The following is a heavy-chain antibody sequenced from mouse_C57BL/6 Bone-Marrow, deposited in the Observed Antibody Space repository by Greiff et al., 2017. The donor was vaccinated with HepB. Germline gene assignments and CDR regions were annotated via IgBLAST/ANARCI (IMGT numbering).Heavy chain of an antibody. D-gene: IGHD5-1-1*01. CDR1: GFTFSDFY. CDR2: SRNKANDYTT. J-gene: IGHJ3*01. V-gene: IGHV7-1*01. CDR3: ARDASIPFAY. Sequence: DVMLVESGGGLVQSGRSLRLSCATSGFTFSDFYMEWVRQAPGKGLEWIAASRNKANDYTTEYSASVKGRFIVSRDTSQSILYLQMNALRAEDTAIYYCARDASIPFAYWGQGTLVTVSA.